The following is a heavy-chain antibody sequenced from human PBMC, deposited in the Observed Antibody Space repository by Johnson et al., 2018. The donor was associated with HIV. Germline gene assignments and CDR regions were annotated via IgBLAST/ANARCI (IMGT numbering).Heavy chain of an antibody. CDR3: ARTRHYYEAFDI. CDR2: IYRGGST. V-gene: IGHV3-66*02. D-gene: IGHD3-10*01. Sequence: MLLVEYGGGLVQPGRSLRLSCAASGFTVSSNYMTWVRQAPGKGLEWVSVIYRGGSTYYAASVKGRFTISNANSKNTLYLQMNSLRAEDTAVYYCARTRHYYEAFDIWGQGTMVTVSS. J-gene: IGHJ3*02. CDR1: GFTVSSNY.